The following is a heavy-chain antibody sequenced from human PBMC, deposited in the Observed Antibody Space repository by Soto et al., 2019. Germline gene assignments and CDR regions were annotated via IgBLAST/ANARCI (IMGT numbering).Heavy chain of an antibody. Sequence: SETLSLTCAVYGGSFSGYYWSWIRQPPGKGLEWIGEINHSGSTNYNPSLKSRVTISVDTSKNQFSLKLSSVTAADTAVYYCARGGSSSSRYYYYYGMDVWGQGTTVTVSS. V-gene: IGHV4-34*01. CDR3: ARGGSSSSRYYYYYGMDV. D-gene: IGHD6-6*01. CDR2: INHSGST. CDR1: GGSFSGYY. J-gene: IGHJ6*02.